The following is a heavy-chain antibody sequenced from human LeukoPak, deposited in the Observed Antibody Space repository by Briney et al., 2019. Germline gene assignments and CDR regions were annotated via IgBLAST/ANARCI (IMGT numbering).Heavy chain of an antibody. V-gene: IGHV4-61*02. CDR1: GDSIRSNNYY. J-gene: IGHJ6*03. Sequence: SQTLSLTCSVSGDSIRSNNYYWTWVRQPAGKGLEWIGRIYTSGSTLYSPSPQSRVTISVDTSKNQFSLKLSSVTAADTAVYYCARAPWDSRSHRGYYMDVWGKGTTVTVSS. D-gene: IGHD6-6*01. CDR3: ARAPWDSRSHRGYYMDV. CDR2: IYTSGST.